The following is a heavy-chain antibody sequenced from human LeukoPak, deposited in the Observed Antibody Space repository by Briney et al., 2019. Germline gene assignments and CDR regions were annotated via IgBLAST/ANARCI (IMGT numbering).Heavy chain of an antibody. D-gene: IGHD3-10*01. CDR3: ARRSRSYGSGNIGGY. CDR2: MNPNSGNT. V-gene: IGHV1-8*01. Sequence: ASVKVSCKASGYTFTSYDINWVRQATGQGLEWMGWMNPNSGNTGYAQKFQGRVTMTRNISISTAYMELSSLRSEDTAVYYCARRSRSYGSGNIGGYWGQGTLVTVSS. J-gene: IGHJ4*02. CDR1: GYTFTSYD.